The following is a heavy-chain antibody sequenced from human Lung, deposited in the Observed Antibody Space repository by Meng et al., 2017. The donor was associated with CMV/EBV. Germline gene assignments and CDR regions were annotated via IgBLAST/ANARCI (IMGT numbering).Heavy chain of an antibody. J-gene: IGHJ6*02. CDR3: ARDYGWGAVTRYYYYGMDV. V-gene: IGHV4-61*01. CDR1: GGSVSSGSYY. D-gene: IGHD3-16*01. CDR2: IYYSGST. Sequence: SXTXSLXCTVSGGSVSSGSYYWSWIRQPPGKGLEWIGYIYYSGSTNYNPSLKSRVTISVDTSKNQFSLKLSSVTAADTAVYYCARDYGWGAVTRYYYYGMDVXGQGXTVTVSS.